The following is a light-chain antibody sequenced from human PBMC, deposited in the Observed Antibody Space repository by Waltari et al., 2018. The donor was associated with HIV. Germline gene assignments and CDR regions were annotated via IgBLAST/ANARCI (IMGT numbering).Light chain of an antibody. CDR3: QQSYSPPPIT. J-gene: IGKJ5*01. CDR1: QSISSY. V-gene: IGKV1-39*01. CDR2: AAS. Sequence: DIQMTQSPSSLSASVGDRVTITCRTSQSISSYLNWYQQKPGKAPKLLIYAASSLQRGVPSRFSGSGSGTDFTLTISSLQPEDFATYYCQQSYSPPPITFGQGTRLEIK.